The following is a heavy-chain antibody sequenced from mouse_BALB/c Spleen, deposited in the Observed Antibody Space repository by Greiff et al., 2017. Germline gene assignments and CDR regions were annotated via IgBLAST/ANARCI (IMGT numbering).Heavy chain of an antibody. CDR2: INSNGGST. CDR3: ARQTGSSFDY. CDR1: GFTFSSYY. J-gene: IGHJ2*01. D-gene: IGHD1-1*01. V-gene: IGHV5-6-2*01. Sequence: EVQVVESGGGLVKLGGSLKLSCAASGFTFSSYYMSWVRQTPEKRLELVAAINSNGGSTYYPDTVKGRFTISRDNAKNTLYLQMSSLKSEDTALYYCARQTGSSFDYWGQGTTLTVSS.